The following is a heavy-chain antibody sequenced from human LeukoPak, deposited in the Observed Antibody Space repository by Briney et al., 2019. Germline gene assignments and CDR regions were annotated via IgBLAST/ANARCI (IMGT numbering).Heavy chain of an antibody. CDR2: ISSSSSYI. J-gene: IGHJ4*02. CDR3: AGKTARGNYFDY. CDR1: GFTFSSYS. Sequence: GGSLRLSCAASGFTFSSYSMNWVRQAPGKGLEWVSSISSSSSYIYYADSVKGRFTISRDNAKNSLYLQMNSLRAEDTAVYYCAGKTARGNYFDYWGQGTLVTVSS. D-gene: IGHD6-6*01. V-gene: IGHV3-21*01.